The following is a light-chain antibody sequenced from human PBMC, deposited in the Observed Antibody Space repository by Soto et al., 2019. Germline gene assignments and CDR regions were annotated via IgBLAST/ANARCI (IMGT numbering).Light chain of an antibody. Sequence: DIEMTQSPAILAASVGDRGTITCRASQTITTWLAWYQQKPGKPPKLLIYKASTLESGVPSRFSGSGFWTEFTLTISRLQPDDFGTYYCQQYDSYWTFGQGTKVEIK. J-gene: IGKJ1*01. V-gene: IGKV1-5*03. CDR1: QTITTW. CDR2: KAS. CDR3: QQYDSYWT.